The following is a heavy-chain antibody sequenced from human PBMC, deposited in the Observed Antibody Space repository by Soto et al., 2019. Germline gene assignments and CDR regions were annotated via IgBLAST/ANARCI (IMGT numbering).Heavy chain of an antibody. CDR3: ARDLLVVVAATPDYYYYGMDV. CDR1: GGTFSSYA. Sequence: SVKVSCKASGGTFSSYAISWVRQAPGQGLEWMGGIIPIFGTANYAQKFQGRVTITADESTSTAYMELSSLRSEDTAVYYCARDLLVVVAATPDYYYYGMDVWGQ. D-gene: IGHD2-15*01. CDR2: IIPIFGTA. J-gene: IGHJ6*02. V-gene: IGHV1-69*13.